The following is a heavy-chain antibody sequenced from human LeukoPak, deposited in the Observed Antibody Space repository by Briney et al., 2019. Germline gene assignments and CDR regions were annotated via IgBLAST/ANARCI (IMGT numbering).Heavy chain of an antibody. CDR3: ARGFIAAPPGAY. D-gene: IGHD6-6*01. CDR1: GGSISTGDYS. Sequence: SETLSLTCAISGGSISTGDYSWSWLRQPPGKGLEWIGEINHSGSTNYNPSLKSRVTISVDTSKNQFSLKLSSVTAADTAVYYCARGFIAAPPGAYWGQGTLVTVSS. J-gene: IGHJ4*02. V-gene: IGHV4-34*01. CDR2: INHSGST.